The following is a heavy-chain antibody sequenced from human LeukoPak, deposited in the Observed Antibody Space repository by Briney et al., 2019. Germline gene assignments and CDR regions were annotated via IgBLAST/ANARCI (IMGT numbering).Heavy chain of an antibody. D-gene: IGHD3-22*01. J-gene: IGHJ6*03. V-gene: IGHV4-4*07. CDR3: ARDYFDSSGYYGRGGYYCMDV. CDR2: IYTSGST. Sequence: SETLSLTCTVSGASISSYYWSWIRQPAGKGLEWIGRIYTSGSTNYNPSVKSRVTISVDKSKNQFSPKLSSVTAADTAVYYCARDYFDSSGYYGRGGYYCMDVWGKGTTVTVSS. CDR1: GASISSYY.